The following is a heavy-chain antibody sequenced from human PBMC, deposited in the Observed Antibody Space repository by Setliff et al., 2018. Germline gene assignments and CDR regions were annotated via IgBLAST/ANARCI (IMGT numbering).Heavy chain of an antibody. Sequence: SETLSLTCAVSGHSIDSDSYWGWIRQSPGKGLEWIGSLYRTANTYYNPAVRGRVTISPDTSKNQFSLKLTSVTAADTAVYYCARQSGSGSSPYFDFWGQGTLVTVS. CDR2: LYRTANT. V-gene: IGHV4-38-2*01. J-gene: IGHJ4*02. D-gene: IGHD3-10*01. CDR3: ARQSGSGSSPYFDF. CDR1: GHSIDSDSY.